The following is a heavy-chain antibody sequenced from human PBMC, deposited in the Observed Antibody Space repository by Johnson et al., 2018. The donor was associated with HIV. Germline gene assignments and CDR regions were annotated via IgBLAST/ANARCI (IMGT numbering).Heavy chain of an antibody. CDR2: ISYDGINK. Sequence: VQLVESGGGVVQPGRSLRLSCAASGFTFSSYGMHWVRQAPGKGLEWVAVISYDGINKYYADSVKGRFTISRDNSKNTLYLQMNSLRAEDTAVYYCAKGLMRGAFDIWGQGTMVTVSS. CDR3: AKGLMRGAFDI. V-gene: IGHV3-30*18. J-gene: IGHJ3*02. CDR1: GFTFSSYG. D-gene: IGHD2-8*01.